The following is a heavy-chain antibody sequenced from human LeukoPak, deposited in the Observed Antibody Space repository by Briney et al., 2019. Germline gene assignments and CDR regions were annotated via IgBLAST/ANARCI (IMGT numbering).Heavy chain of an antibody. J-gene: IGHJ4*02. CDR2: IDKTNYPT. V-gene: IGHV3-23*05. Sequence: WGSLRCYCAAHEFIFSDFAMGWVRQAPGHGLEWVITIDKTNYPTFYADSVNGRFTITRDNSKNTLYQQMNSLRTEDTAVYFCAKFEGATIPGWFNDYWGQGILVTVSS. D-gene: IGHD6-19*01. CDR3: AKFEGATIPGWFNDY. CDR1: EFIFSDFA.